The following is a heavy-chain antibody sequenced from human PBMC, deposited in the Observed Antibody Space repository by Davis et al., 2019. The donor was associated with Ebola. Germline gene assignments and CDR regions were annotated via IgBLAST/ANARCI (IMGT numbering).Heavy chain of an antibody. V-gene: IGHV3-30*18. J-gene: IGHJ4*02. CDR1: GFTFSSYG. CDR3: AKDPPLLLWSGPDY. CDR2: ISYDGSNK. D-gene: IGHD3-10*01. Sequence: GGSLRLSCAASGFTFSSYGMHWVRQAPGKGLEWVAVISYDGSNKYYADSVKGRFTISRDNSKNTLYLQMNSLRAEDTAVYYCAKDPPLLLWSGPDYWGQGTLVTVSS.